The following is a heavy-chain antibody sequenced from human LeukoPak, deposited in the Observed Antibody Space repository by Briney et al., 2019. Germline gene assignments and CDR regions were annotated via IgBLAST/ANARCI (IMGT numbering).Heavy chain of an antibody. Sequence: SSETLSLTCTVSGGSISSYYWSWIRQPPGKGLEWIGYIYYSGSTNYNPSLKSRVTISVDTSKNQFSLKLSSVTAADTAVYYCAREGVGATDDAFDIWGKGQWSPSLQ. CDR2: IYYSGST. J-gene: IGHJ3*02. V-gene: IGHV4-59*01. CDR3: AREGVGATDDAFDI. CDR1: GGSISSYY. D-gene: IGHD1-26*01.